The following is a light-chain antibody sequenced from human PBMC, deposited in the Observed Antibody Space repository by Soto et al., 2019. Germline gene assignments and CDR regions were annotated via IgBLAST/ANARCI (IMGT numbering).Light chain of an antibody. V-gene: IGLV2-14*03. J-gene: IGLJ1*01. Sequence: QSALTQPASVSGSPGQSITISCTGTSSDVGRYNYVSWYQQHPGKAPKLMIYDVSIRPSGVSDRFSGSKSGNTASLTISGLQAEDEADYYCSSYTTTSTLVVFGTGTKLTVL. CDR3: SSYTTTSTLVV. CDR1: SSDVGRYNY. CDR2: DVS.